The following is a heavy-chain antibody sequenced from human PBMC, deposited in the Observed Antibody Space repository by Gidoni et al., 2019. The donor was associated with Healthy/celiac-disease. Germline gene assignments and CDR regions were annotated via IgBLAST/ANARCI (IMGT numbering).Heavy chain of an antibody. D-gene: IGHD3-3*01. CDR1: GYSISSGYY. Sequence: QVQLQESGPGLVKPSETLSLTCAVSGYSISSGYYWGWIRQPPGKGLEWIGSIYHSGSTYYNPSLKSRVTISVDTSKNQFSLKLSSVTAADTAVYYCATYNDFWFDYWGQGTLVTVSS. V-gene: IGHV4-38-2*01. J-gene: IGHJ4*02. CDR3: ATYNDFWFDY. CDR2: IYHSGST.